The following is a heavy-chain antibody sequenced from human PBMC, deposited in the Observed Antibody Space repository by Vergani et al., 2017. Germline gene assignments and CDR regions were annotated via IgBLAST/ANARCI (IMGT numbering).Heavy chain of an antibody. Sequence: EVQLVESGGGLVKPGGSLRLSCAASGFSFSSYSMNWVRQAPGKGLEWVSTITYNGGRTYYADSVTGRFTISRDNSKNTLFLQLKTLRAEDTGVYYCAKDYNIMGALHYWGQGTLVAVSS. V-gene: IGHV3-23*04. J-gene: IGHJ4*02. CDR1: GFSFSSYS. D-gene: IGHD5-12*01. CDR3: AKDYNIMGALHY. CDR2: ITYNGGRT.